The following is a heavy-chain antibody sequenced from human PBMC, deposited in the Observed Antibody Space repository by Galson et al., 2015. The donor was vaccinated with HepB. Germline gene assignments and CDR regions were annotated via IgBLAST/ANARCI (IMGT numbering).Heavy chain of an antibody. CDR3: ARDRYYYDSSGYRDDAFDI. CDR1: GFTFSSYA. J-gene: IGHJ3*02. Sequence: SLRLSCAASGFTFSSYAMHWVRQAPGKGPEWVAVISYDGSNKYYADSVKGRFTISRDNSKNTLYLQMSSLRAEDTAVYYCARDRYYYDSSGYRDDAFDIWGQGTMVTVSS. D-gene: IGHD3-22*01. V-gene: IGHV3-30-3*01. CDR2: ISYDGSNK.